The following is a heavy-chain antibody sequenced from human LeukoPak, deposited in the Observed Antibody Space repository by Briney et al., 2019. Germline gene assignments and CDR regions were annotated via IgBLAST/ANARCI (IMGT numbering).Heavy chain of an antibody. V-gene: IGHV3-23*01. CDR1: GFMFSDYA. CDR3: AKDRSRDYADYYFDY. J-gene: IGHJ4*02. Sequence: GGSLRLSCAASGFMFSDYAMSWVRQAPGKGLEWVSAISDSGGKTYYADSVKGRFTISRDNSKNTLYLQMNSLRAEDTAVYYCAKDRSRDYADYYFDYWGQGTLVTVSS. CDR2: ISDSGGKT. D-gene: IGHD4-17*01.